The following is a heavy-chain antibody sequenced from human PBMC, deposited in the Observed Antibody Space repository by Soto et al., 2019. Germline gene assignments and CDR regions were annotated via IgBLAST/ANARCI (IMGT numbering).Heavy chain of an antibody. CDR1: GYTFTSYD. J-gene: IGHJ5*02. CDR3: ARGSCTNGVCYLINWFDP. Sequence: ASVTVSCKASGYTFTSYDINWVRQATGQGLEWMGWMNPNSGNTGYAQKFQGRVTMTRNTSISTAYMELSSLRSEDTAVYYCARGSCTNGVCYLINWFDPWGQGTLVTLSS. D-gene: IGHD2-8*01. CDR2: MNPNSGNT. V-gene: IGHV1-8*01.